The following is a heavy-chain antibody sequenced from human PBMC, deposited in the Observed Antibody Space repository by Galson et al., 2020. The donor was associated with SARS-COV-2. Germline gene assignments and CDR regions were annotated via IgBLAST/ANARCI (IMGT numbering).Heavy chain of an antibody. Sequence: GESLKISCAASGFTFSSYGMHWVRQAPGKGLEWVAVISYDGSNKYYADSVKGRFTISRDNSKNTLYLQMNSLRAEDTAVYYCAACIVRATTRECYYYYGMDVWGQGTTVTVAS. CDR3: AACIVRATTRECYYYYGMDV. J-gene: IGHJ6*02. V-gene: IGHV3-30*03. CDR1: GFTFSSYG. D-gene: IGHD1-26*01. CDR2: ISYDGSNK.